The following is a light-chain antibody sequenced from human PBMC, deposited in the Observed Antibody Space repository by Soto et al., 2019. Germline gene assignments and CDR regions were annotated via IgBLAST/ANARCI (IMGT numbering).Light chain of an antibody. CDR2: GAS. V-gene: IGKV3-15*01. CDR1: QSVSSN. CDR3: QQYNNWPSFRYA. J-gene: IGKJ2*01. Sequence: EIVMTQSPATLSVPPGERATLSCRASQSVSSNLAWYQQKPGQAPRLLTYGASTRATGIPARLSGSGSGTEFTLTISSLQSEEFAVYYCQQYNNWPSFRYAVGQGPKLEIK.